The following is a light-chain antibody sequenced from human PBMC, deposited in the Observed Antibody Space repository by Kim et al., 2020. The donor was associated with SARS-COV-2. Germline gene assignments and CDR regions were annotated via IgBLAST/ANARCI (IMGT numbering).Light chain of an antibody. V-gene: IGLV2-14*03. Sequence: GQTITISCTGTSSDVGAYYFVCWYQLNPGKVPKLNIYNVSNRPSGVSNRFSGSKSGNTASLTISGLQAEDEADYYGISHTTSGIYVFGTGTKVTVL. CDR1: SSDVGAYYF. J-gene: IGLJ1*01. CDR3: ISHTTSGIYV. CDR2: NVS.